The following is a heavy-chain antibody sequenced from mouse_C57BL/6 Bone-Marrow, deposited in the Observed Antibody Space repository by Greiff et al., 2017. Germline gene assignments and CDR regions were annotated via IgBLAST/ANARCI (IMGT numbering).Heavy chain of an antibody. CDR2: ISYSGST. CDR1: GYSITSGYD. Sequence: EVMLVESGPGMVKPSQSLSLTCTVTGYSITSGYDWHWIRHFPGNKLEWMGYISYSGSTNYNPSLKSRISITHDTSKNHFFLKLNSVTTEDTATYYCARGGEAWFAYWGQGTLVTVSA. J-gene: IGHJ3*01. V-gene: IGHV3-1*01. CDR3: ARGGEAWFAY.